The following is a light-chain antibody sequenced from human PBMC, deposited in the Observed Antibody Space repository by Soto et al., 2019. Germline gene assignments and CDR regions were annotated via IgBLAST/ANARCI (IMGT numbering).Light chain of an antibody. CDR2: GAS. Sequence: EIVLTQSPGTLSLSPGERATLSCRAIQSLSAFLAWYQQQPGQAPRLLIYGASTRATGIPDRFSGSGSGTDFTLTISRLEPEDCGVYYCQQYGFSPMYTFGQGTKLEI. CDR1: QSLSAF. J-gene: IGKJ2*01. V-gene: IGKV3-20*01. CDR3: QQYGFSPMYT.